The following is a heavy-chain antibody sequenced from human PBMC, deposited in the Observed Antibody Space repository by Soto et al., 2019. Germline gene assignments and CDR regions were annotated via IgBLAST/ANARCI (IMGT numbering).Heavy chain of an antibody. CDR3: ARANDILTGPYYYGMDV. CDR2: IYHSGST. J-gene: IGHJ6*02. D-gene: IGHD3-9*01. V-gene: IGHV4-4*02. CDR1: GGSISSSNW. Sequence: SETLSLTCAVSGGSISSSNWWSWVRQPPGKGLEWIGEIYHSGSTNYNPSLKSRVTISVDKSKNQFSLKLSSVTAADTAVYYCARANDILTGPYYYGMDVWGQGTTVTVSS.